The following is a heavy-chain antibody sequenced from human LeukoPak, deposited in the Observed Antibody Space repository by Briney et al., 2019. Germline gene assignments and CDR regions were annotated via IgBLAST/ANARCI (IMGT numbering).Heavy chain of an antibody. D-gene: IGHD2-8*01. CDR3: AKDRAITNYYFDY. V-gene: IGHV3-23*01. CDR1: GFTLSSYA. CDR2: ISGSGGST. J-gene: IGHJ4*02. Sequence: GGSLRLSCAASGFTLSSYAMSWVRQAPGKGLEWVSAISGSGGSTYYADSVKGRFTISRDNSKNTLYLQMNSLRAEDTAVYYCAKDRAITNYYFDYWGQGTLVTVSS.